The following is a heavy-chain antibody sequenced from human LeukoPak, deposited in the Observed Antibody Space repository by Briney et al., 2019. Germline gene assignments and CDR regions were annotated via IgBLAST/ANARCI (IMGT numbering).Heavy chain of an antibody. D-gene: IGHD3-10*01. V-gene: IGHV4-59*01. CDR1: GGSISSYY. Sequence: SETLSLTCTVSGGSISSYYWSWIRQPPGKGLEWIGYIYYSGSTNYNPSLKSRVTISVDTSKNQLSLKLSSVTAADTAVYYCARAVREGRMDYWGQGTLVTVSS. CDR2: IYYSGST. CDR3: ARAVREGRMDY. J-gene: IGHJ4*02.